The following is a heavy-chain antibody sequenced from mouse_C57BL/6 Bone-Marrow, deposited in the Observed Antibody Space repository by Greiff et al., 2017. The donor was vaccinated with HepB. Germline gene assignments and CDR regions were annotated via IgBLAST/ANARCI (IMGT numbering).Heavy chain of an antibody. V-gene: IGHV1-81*01. D-gene: IGHD1-1*01. J-gene: IGHJ2*01. CDR3: ARRLRYYGSSYEGY. CDR2: IYPRSGNT. CDR1: GYTFTSYG. Sequence: LVESGAELARPGASVKLSCKASGYTFTSYGISWVKQRTGQGLEWIGEIYPRSGNTYYNEKFKGKATLTADKSSSTAYMELRSLTSEDSAVYFCARRLRYYGSSYEGYWGQGTTLTVSS.